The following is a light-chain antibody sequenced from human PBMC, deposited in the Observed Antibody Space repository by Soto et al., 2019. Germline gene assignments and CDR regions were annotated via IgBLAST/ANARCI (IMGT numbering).Light chain of an antibody. J-gene: IGKJ4*01. CDR2: GAS. CDR3: QQRSNWPPVIT. V-gene: IGKV3D-20*02. CDR1: QSVSSSY. Sequence: EIVLTQSPGTLSLSPGERATLSCRASQSVSSSYLAWYQQKPGQAPRLLIYGASSRATGIPDRFSGSGSGTDFTLTISRLEPEDFAVYYCQQRSNWPPVITFGGGTKVDI.